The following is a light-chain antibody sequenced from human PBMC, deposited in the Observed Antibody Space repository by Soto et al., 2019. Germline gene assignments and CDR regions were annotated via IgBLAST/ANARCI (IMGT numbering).Light chain of an antibody. CDR3: QQRYSTPWP. Sequence: EIQMNQSPSTLSGSVGDRVTITSRASHNIRGYLNWYQQKPGKAPKLLIYAASSLQSVIPSRGSGSGSETDFTRTISSLQPEDLATYDGQQRYSTPWPFGQGTKVDIK. V-gene: IGKV1-39*01. CDR2: AAS. J-gene: IGKJ1*01. CDR1: HNIRGY.